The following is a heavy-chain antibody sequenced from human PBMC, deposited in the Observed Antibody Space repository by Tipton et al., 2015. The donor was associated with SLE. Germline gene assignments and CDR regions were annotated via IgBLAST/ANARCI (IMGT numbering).Heavy chain of an antibody. D-gene: IGHD3-10*01. CDR2: IYSSGST. CDR1: GGSLSGYF. V-gene: IGHV4-4*08. Sequence: TLSLTCTVSGGSLSGYFWSCIRQPPGKGLEWVGDIYSSGSTNYNPPLKSRVTISVDTSKNQFSLKLSSVTAADTAVYYCARGLAMVRGDSMDYWGQGTLVTVSS. CDR3: ARGLAMVRGDSMDY. J-gene: IGHJ4*02.